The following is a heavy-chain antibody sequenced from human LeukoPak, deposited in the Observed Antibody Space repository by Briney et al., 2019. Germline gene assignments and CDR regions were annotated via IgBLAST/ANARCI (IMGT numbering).Heavy chain of an antibody. Sequence: GGPLRLSCAASGFTFSSYGMHWVRQAPGKGLEWVAVISYDGSNKYYADSVKGRFTISRDNSKNTLCLQMNSLRAEDTAVYYCAKDPPAYCGGDCYVGYWGQGTLDTVSS. CDR3: AKDPPAYCGGDCYVGY. D-gene: IGHD2-21*02. CDR1: GFTFSSYG. V-gene: IGHV3-30*18. J-gene: IGHJ4*02. CDR2: ISYDGSNK.